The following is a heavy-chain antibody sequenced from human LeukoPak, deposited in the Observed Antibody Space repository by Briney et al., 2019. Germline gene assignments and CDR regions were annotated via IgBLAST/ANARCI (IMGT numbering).Heavy chain of an antibody. J-gene: IGHJ3*02. CDR1: GDSISSSSYS. V-gene: IGHV4-39*07. CDR3: ARMAPLWVAFDI. D-gene: IGHD3-16*01. CDR2: IYYSGST. Sequence: KASETLSLTCTASGDSISSSSYSWGWIRQHPGKGLGWIGYIYYSGSTYYNPSLKSRVTISVDRSKNQFSLKLSSVTAADTAVYYCARMAPLWVAFDIWGQGTMVTVSS.